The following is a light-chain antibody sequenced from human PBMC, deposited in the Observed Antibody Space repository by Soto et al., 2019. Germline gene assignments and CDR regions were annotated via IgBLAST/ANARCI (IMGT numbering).Light chain of an antibody. CDR1: QSVSSN. CDR2: GAS. J-gene: IGKJ5*01. CDR3: QQYYNWPRT. V-gene: IGKV3-15*01. Sequence: EIVLTQSPATLSLSPGERATLSCRASQSVSSNLAWYQQKPGQAPRLLIYGASTRATGIPARFSGSGSGTEFTLTISSLQAEDCAVYYCQQYYNWPRTFGQGTRLEI.